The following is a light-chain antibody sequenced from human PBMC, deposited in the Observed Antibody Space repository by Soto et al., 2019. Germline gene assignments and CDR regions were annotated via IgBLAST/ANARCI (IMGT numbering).Light chain of an antibody. CDR2: GAS. CDR3: QQYNDWPPLP. J-gene: IGKJ4*01. V-gene: IGKV3-15*01. Sequence: EKVLTQSPVTLSVSLGERATLSCRASQSITTNLAWYQQKPGQAPRLHIFGASNRASGIPARFSGSGSGTEFATTSSSIQSEDSAIYYCQQYNDWPPLPFGGGTKVES. CDR1: QSITTN.